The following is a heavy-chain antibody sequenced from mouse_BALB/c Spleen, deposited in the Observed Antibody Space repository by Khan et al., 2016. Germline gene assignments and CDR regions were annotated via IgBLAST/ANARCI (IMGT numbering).Heavy chain of an antibody. CDR1: GYSITSDYA. CDR3: ARFYYGSSYGYFDV. CDR2: ISYSGST. D-gene: IGHD1-1*01. V-gene: IGHV3-2*02. Sequence: EVQLQESGPGLVKPSQSLSLTCTVTGYSITSDYAWNWIRQFPGNKLEWMGYISYSGSTSYNPSLKSRISITRDTSKNQFFLQLNSVTTEDTATYYWARFYYGSSYGYFDVWGAGTTVTVSS. J-gene: IGHJ1*01.